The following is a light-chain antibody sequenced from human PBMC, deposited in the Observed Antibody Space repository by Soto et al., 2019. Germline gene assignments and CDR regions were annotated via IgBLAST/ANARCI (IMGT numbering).Light chain of an antibody. CDR2: GAS. CDR3: QQYGSSGT. J-gene: IGKJ1*01. Sequence: EIVLTQSPGTLSLSPGERATLSCRASQSVSNNYLAWYQQKPGQAPRLLIYGASYRATGIPDRFSGSGSGTEFTLSISRLEPEDFAVYYCQQYGSSGTFGQGTKVEIK. CDR1: QSVSNNY. V-gene: IGKV3-20*01.